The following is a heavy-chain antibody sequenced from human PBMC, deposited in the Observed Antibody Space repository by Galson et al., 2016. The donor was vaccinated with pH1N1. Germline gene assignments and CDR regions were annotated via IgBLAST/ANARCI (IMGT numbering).Heavy chain of an antibody. J-gene: IGHJ4*03. CDR1: GFTFDDYA. Sequence: SLRLSCAASGFTFDDYAMLWVRQAPGKGLEWVSGISWNSGSIAYADSVKGRFTISRDNAKNSLYLQRNSLRAEDTALYYCAKVVGYSYGYVDYWGQGTTVTVSS. CDR3: AKVVGYSYGYVDY. D-gene: IGHD5-18*01. CDR2: ISWNSGSI. V-gene: IGHV3-9*01.